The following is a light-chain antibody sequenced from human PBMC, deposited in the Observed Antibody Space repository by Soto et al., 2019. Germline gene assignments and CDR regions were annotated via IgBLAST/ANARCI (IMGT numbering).Light chain of an antibody. J-gene: IGLJ3*02. V-gene: IGLV2-14*01. CDR2: DAS. Sequence: QSALTQSASVSGSPGQSITISCTGTSSDVGGYNFVSWYQQHPGKAPKLIIYDASNRPSGVSTRFSGSKSGNTASLTISGLQAEDEADYSCRSYTSTNSWVFGGGTKLTVL. CDR1: SSDVGGYNF. CDR3: RSYTSTNSWV.